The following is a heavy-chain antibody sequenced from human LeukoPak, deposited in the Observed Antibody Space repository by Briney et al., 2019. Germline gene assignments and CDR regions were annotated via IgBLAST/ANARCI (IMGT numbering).Heavy chain of an antibody. Sequence: SETLSLTCAVSGESFSGNFWTWIRQSPGKGLEGIGEIDNNGITNYNPPLKSRVTMSVDTTRKRFSLRLTSESAADTGVYYCARGGGGAKAFYFDYWGQGSLVTVSS. CDR2: IDNNGIT. J-gene: IGHJ4*02. CDR3: ARGGGGAKAFYFDY. D-gene: IGHD1-26*01. V-gene: IGHV4-34*01. CDR1: GESFSGNF.